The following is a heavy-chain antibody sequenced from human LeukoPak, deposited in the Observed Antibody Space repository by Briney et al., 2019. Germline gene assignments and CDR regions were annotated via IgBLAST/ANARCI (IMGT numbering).Heavy chain of an antibody. CDR1: GFTFSSYG. V-gene: IGHV3-33*06. J-gene: IGHJ4*02. D-gene: IGHD1-26*01. Sequence: PGGSLRLSCAASGFTFSSYGMHWVRQAPGKGLEWVAVIWYDGSNKYYADSVKGRFTISRDNSKNTLYLQMNSLRAEDTAVYYCAKGEWELLIVEDPEKIDYWGQGTLVTVSS. CDR2: IWYDGSNK. CDR3: AKGEWELLIVEDPEKIDY.